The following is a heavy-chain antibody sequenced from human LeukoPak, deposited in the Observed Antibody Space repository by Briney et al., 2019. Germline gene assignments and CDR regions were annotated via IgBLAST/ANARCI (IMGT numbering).Heavy chain of an antibody. J-gene: IGHJ4*02. Sequence: GTSVKVSCKASGGSFSSYAISWVRQAPGQGLEWMGRIIPILEIASYAQKFQGRVTITADQSTSTAYMEVSSLRSDDTAVYYCARHSGGDYSHFDYWGQGTLVTVSS. V-gene: IGHV1-69*04. CDR1: GGSFSSYA. CDR2: IIPILEIA. CDR3: ARHSGGDYSHFDY. D-gene: IGHD4-17*01.